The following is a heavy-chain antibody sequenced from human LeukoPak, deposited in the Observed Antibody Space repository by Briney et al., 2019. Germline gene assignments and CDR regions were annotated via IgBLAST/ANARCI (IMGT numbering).Heavy chain of an antibody. V-gene: IGHV3-30-3*01. J-gene: IGHJ4*02. CDR2: ISYDGSNI. Sequence: PGGSLRLSCAASGFTFSSYAMHWVRQAPGKGLEWVAVISYDGSNIYYADSVKGRFTISRDNSKNALYLQMNSLRAEDTAVYYCAREVDTAMVTGFDYWGQGTLVTVSS. D-gene: IGHD5-18*01. CDR1: GFTFSSYA. CDR3: AREVDTAMVTGFDY.